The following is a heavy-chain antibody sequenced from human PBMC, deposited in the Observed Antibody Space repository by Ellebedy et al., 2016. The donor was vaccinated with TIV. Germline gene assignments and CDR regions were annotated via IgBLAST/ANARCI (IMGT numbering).Heavy chain of an antibody. D-gene: IGHD6-13*01. Sequence: PGGPLRLSCAASGFTFSSHDMHWVRQGTGKGLEWVSAIGSAGDTSYSGSVKGRFTISRENGKNSVYLQMNSLRAEDTAVYYCARASAGLDYWGQGTLVTVSS. V-gene: IGHV3-13*01. CDR2: IGSAGDT. CDR3: ARASAGLDY. CDR1: GFTFSSHD. J-gene: IGHJ4*02.